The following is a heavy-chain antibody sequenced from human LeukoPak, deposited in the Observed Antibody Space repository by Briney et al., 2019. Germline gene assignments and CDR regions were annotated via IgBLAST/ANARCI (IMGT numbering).Heavy chain of an antibody. CDR1: GFTFSSYL. CDR3: ARDQSSSWYVAWFDP. Sequence: VGSLRLSCAASGFTFSSYLMRWVRHAPGKGLVWVSRINNDESHTTYADSVKGRFTISRDNAKNTLYLQMNSLRVEDTAVYYCARDQSSSWYVAWFDPWGQGTLVTVSS. D-gene: IGHD6-13*01. V-gene: IGHV3-74*01. J-gene: IGHJ5*02. CDR2: INNDESHT.